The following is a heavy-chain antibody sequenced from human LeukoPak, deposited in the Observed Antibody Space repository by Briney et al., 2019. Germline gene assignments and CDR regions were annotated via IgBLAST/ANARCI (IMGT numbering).Heavy chain of an antibody. CDR2: INPNSGGT. V-gene: IGHV1-2*02. CDR3: ARVREPTVAASNCDN. J-gene: IGHJ4*02. D-gene: IGHD4-23*01. Sequence: ASVKVSCKASGYTFTAYYMYWVRQAPGQGLEWMGWINPNSGGTKYAQKFQGRVTMTRDTSTSTTYMDLTPLRSDDTAIYYCARVREPTVAASNCDNWGQGTLVTVSS. CDR1: GYTFTAYY.